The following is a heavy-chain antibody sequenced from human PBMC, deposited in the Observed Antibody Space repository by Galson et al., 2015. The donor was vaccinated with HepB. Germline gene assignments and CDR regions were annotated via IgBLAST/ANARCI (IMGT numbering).Heavy chain of an antibody. V-gene: IGHV3-11*05. CDR2: ISSSSSYT. Sequence: SLRLSCAASGFTFSDYYMSWIRQAPGKGLEWVSYISSSSSYTNYADSVKGRFTISRDNAKNSLYLQMNSLRAEDTAVYYCARVATMVRGGEAFDIWGQGTMVTVSS. D-gene: IGHD3-10*01. CDR1: GFTFSDYY. J-gene: IGHJ3*02. CDR3: ARVATMVRGGEAFDI.